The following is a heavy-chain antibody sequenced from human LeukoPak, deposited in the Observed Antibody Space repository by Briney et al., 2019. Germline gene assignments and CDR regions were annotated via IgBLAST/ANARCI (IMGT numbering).Heavy chain of an antibody. Sequence: SETLSLTCTVSGGSISSNNYYWSWIRQPPGREMDGIASINYGGPTYYYPSLKSRVTISVDTSKNQFSLRMSSVTAADTAVYLCARYVVSGAGRYYFDYWGRGSLVTVSS. J-gene: IGHJ4*02. V-gene: IGHV4-39*01. D-gene: IGHD3-10*01. CDR3: ARYVVSGAGRYYFDY. CDR1: GGSISSNNYY. CDR2: INYGGPT.